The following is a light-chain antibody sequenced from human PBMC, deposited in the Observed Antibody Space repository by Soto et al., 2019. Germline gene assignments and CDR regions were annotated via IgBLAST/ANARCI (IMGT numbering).Light chain of an antibody. J-gene: IGLJ3*02. CDR1: SSDVGSYNL. CDR3: CSFATSGTWV. V-gene: IGLV2-23*01. Sequence: QSALTQPASVSGSPGQSITISCTGTSSDVGSYNLVSWYQQHPGKAPKLIISEGNQRPSGISNRFSGSKSGNTASLTISGLQAEDEADYYCCSFATSGTWVFGGGTQVTVL. CDR2: EGN.